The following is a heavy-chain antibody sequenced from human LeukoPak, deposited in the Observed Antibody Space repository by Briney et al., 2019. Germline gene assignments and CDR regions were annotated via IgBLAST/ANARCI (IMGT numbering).Heavy chain of an antibody. V-gene: IGHV3-11*01. D-gene: IGHD3-16*01. CDR1: GFPFSDYS. CDR3: XXXXXGPNDXXXX. Sequence: GGSLRLSCAASGFPFSDYSMSWVRQAPGKGLEWVSYITSSGTTTYYADSVKGRFTISRDNARNSVYLRMNSLRVEDTAVYFXXXXXXGPNDXXXXWGQXXXXXV. CDR2: ITSSGTTT. J-gene: IGHJ3*01.